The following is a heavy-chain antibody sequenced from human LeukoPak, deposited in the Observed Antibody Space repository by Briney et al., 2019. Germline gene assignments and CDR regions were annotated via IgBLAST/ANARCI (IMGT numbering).Heavy chain of an antibody. D-gene: IGHD6-19*01. CDR3: TRERDAVAATGALSDY. CDR1: GFTFSNYW. CDR2: IKEDSSEK. V-gene: IGHV3-7*01. J-gene: IGHJ4*02. Sequence: GGSLRLSCAVSGFTFSNYWMSWVRQAPGKGLEWVANIKEDSSEKYYVDSVKGRFTISRDNAKNSLNLQMSSLRADDTAVYYCTRERDAVAATGALSDYWGQGSQVTVSS.